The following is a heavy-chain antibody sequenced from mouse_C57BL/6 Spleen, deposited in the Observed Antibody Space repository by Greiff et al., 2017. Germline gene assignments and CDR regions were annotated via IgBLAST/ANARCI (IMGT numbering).Heavy chain of an antibody. V-gene: IGHV1-26*01. CDR3: ARWGYWFAY. D-gene: IGHD2-2*01. CDR2: INPNNGGT. Sequence: EVQLQQSGPELVKPGASVKISCKASGYTFTDYYMNWVKQSHGKSLEWIGDINPNNGGTSYNQKFKGKATLTVDKSSSTAYMELRSLTSEDSAVYYCARWGYWFAYWGQGTLVTVSA. J-gene: IGHJ3*01. CDR1: GYTFTDYY.